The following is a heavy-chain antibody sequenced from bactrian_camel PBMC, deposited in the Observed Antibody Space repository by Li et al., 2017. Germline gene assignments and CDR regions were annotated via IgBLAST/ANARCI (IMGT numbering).Heavy chain of an antibody. Sequence: HVQLVESGGGSVQAGGSLRLSCTTSASTAYTYSGYCWAWFRQAPGKEREGVSGIDPDGRTTYAASVKGRFTISLDNAWKTLYLQMDSLKTEDTAVYYCAARHCSLSDYNYWGQGTQVTVS. D-gene: IGHD2*01. CDR2: IDPDGRTT. CDR3: AARHCSLSDYNY. J-gene: IGHJ4*01. CDR1: ASTAYTYSGYC. V-gene: IGHV3S1*01.